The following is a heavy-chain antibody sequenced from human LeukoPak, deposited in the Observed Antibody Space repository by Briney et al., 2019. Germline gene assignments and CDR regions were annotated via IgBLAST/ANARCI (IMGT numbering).Heavy chain of an antibody. J-gene: IGHJ4*02. Sequence: ASVKVSCMASVYSFTRYGISRVRQAPGQRREWLGWISAYNGNTNYAQKLEGRATMTTATSTSSVYMELTSVKSDDTAVYYCARHDFRSDYYTNDYWGQGTLVTVSS. CDR2: ISAYNGNT. D-gene: IGHD3-3*01. CDR1: VYSFTRYG. CDR3: ARHDFRSDYYTNDY. V-gene: IGHV1-18*01.